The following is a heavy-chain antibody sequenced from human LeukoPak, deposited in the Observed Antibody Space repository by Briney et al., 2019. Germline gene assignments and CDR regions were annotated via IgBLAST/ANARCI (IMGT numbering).Heavy chain of an antibody. CDR3: AREAMVRGVPDAFDI. J-gene: IGHJ3*02. Sequence: GGSLRLSCAASGFTFRNYVIHWVRQAPGKGLEWVAVIWYDGSNKYYADSVKGRFTISRDNAKNSLYLQMNNLRAEDTAVYYCAREAMVRGVPDAFDIWGQGTMVTVSS. D-gene: IGHD3-10*01. V-gene: IGHV3-33*08. CDR1: GFTFRNYV. CDR2: IWYDGSNK.